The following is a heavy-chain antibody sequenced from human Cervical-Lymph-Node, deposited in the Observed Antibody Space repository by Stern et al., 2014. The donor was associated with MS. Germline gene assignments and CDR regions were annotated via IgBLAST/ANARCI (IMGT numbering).Heavy chain of an antibody. D-gene: IGHD2-2*02. CDR3: ARKIPDYYYYAMDV. CDR2: IWYDGSQK. V-gene: IGHV3-33*01. J-gene: IGHJ6*02. CDR1: GFTFEDYA. Sequence: VQLVESGGGVVQPGGSQRLSCTASGFTFEDYAMEWVRQVPGKGLEWVAMIWYDGSQKYYGGSVRGRFSVSRDNSRNTLYLQMKSLSLEDTAVYYCARKIPDYYYYAMDVWGQGTTVTVSS.